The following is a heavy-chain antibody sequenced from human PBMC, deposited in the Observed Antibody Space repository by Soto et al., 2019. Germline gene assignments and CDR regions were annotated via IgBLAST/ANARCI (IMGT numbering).Heavy chain of an antibody. CDR1: GFTVSGNH. Sequence: EVQVVESGGGLVQPGGSLRLSCAASGFTVSGNHMSWVRQAPGKGLEWVSFIYSGESTYYADSVKGRFTISRDNSKNTLYLQMNSLRAEDTAVYYCARDAAGSYPFDYWGQGTLVTVSS. J-gene: IGHJ4*02. D-gene: IGHD1-26*01. CDR3: ARDAAGSYPFDY. CDR2: IYSGEST. V-gene: IGHV3-53*01.